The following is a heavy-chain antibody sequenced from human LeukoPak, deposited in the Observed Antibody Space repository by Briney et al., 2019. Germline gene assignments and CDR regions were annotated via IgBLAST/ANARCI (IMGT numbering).Heavy chain of an antibody. CDR1: GYHFTSYW. J-gene: IGHJ6*03. CDR3: ARGYRYGYAYMDV. Sequence: LGGSLKISCKGSGYHFTSYWIGWVRQMPGKGLEWMGIIYPGDSDTRYSPSFQGQVTISADKSISTAYLQWSSLKAPDPAMYYCARGYRYGYAYMDVWGKGTTVTVSS. D-gene: IGHD5-18*01. CDR2: IYPGDSDT. V-gene: IGHV5-51*01.